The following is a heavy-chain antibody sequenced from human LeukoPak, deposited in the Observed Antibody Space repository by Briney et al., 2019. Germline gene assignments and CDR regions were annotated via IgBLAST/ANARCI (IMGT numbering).Heavy chain of an antibody. CDR1: GFTFSSYS. CDR3: ARGGVLRRAPIDY. CDR2: ISSSSSYI. Sequence: GGSLRLSCAASGFTFSSYSMNWVRQAPGKGLEWVSSISSSSSYIYYADSVKGRFTISRDNAKNSLYLQMNSLRAEDTAVYYCARGGVLRRAPIDYWGQGTLVTVSS. J-gene: IGHJ4*02. V-gene: IGHV3-21*04. D-gene: IGHD2/OR15-2a*01.